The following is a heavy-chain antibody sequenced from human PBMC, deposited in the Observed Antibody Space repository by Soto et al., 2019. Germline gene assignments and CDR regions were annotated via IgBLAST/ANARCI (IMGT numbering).Heavy chain of an antibody. D-gene: IGHD3-22*01. V-gene: IGHV4-34*01. CDR1: GGSFSGYY. CDR3: AKLLGYYDSSGFSYFDY. Sequence: SETLSLTCAVYGGSFSGYYWTWIRQPPGTGLEWIGEINHSGSTNYNPSLKSRVTISVDTSKNQFSLKLTSVTAADTAVYYCAKLLGYYDSSGFSYFDYWGQGTLVTVSS. J-gene: IGHJ4*02. CDR2: INHSGST.